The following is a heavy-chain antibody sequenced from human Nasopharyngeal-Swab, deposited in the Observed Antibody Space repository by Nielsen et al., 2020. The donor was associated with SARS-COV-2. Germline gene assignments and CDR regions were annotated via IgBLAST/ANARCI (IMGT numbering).Heavy chain of an antibody. J-gene: IGHJ6*02. Sequence: WIRQPPGKGLEWIGSIYYSGSTYYNPSLKSRVTIFVDTSKNQFSLKLSSVTAADTAVYYYARRVARAPRHEGDYYYGMDVWGQGTTVTVPS. D-gene: IGHD3-16*01. V-gene: IGHV4-39*01. CDR3: ARRVARAPRHEGDYYYGMDV. CDR2: IYYSGST.